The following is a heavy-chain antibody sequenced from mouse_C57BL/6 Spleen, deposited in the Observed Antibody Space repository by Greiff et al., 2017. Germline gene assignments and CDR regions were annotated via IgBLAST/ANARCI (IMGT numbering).Heavy chain of an antibody. CDR3: ARDRDYYGSSYWYVDV. Sequence: EVQVVESGGGLVKPGGSLKLSCAASGFTFSSYAMSWVRQTPEKRLEWVATISDGGSYTYYPDNVKGRFTISRDNAKNNLYLQMSHLKSEDTAMYYCARDRDYYGSSYWYVDVWGTGTTVTVSS. CDR2: ISDGGSYT. J-gene: IGHJ1*03. V-gene: IGHV5-4*01. CDR1: GFTFSSYA. D-gene: IGHD1-1*01.